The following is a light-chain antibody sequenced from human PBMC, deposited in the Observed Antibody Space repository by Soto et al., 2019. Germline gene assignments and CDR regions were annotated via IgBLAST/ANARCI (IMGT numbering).Light chain of an antibody. CDR1: QNVGSY. CDR3: QQRSNWPT. V-gene: IGKV3-11*01. J-gene: IGKJ4*01. Sequence: EIVLTQSPATLSLSPGQRATLSCRASQNVGSYLAWYQQKPGQAPRLLIYDASNRATGIPVRFTGSGSGTDFTLTISSLEPEDSAVYYCQQRSNWPTFGGGNKVEIK. CDR2: DAS.